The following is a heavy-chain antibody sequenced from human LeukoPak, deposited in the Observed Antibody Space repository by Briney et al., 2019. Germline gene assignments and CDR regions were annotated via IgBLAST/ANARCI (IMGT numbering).Heavy chain of an antibody. V-gene: IGHV3-23*01. Sequence: GGSLRLSCAASGFTFGTHDMQWVRQAPGKGLEWVSGISRNGPTYYSDSVRGRFTISRDNSKDTLYLQMSSLRAEDTAVYYCTKSSGPAVSYYFDYWGQGTLVTVSS. CDR3: TKSSGPAVSYYFDY. D-gene: IGHD2-8*01. CDR1: GFTFGTHD. CDR2: ISRNGPT. J-gene: IGHJ4*02.